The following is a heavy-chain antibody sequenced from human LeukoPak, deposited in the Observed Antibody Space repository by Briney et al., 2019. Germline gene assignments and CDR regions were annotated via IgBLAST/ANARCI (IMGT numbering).Heavy chain of an antibody. Sequence: GGSLRLSCAASGFTFSSYSMNWVRQAPGKGLEWVSYISSSSSTIYYADSVKGRFTISRDNAKNSLYLQMNSLRAEDTAVYYCAKGRSGSYYDDAFDIWGQGTMVTVSS. V-gene: IGHV3-48*01. J-gene: IGHJ3*02. CDR1: GFTFSSYS. D-gene: IGHD1-26*01. CDR3: AKGRSGSYYDDAFDI. CDR2: ISSSSSTI.